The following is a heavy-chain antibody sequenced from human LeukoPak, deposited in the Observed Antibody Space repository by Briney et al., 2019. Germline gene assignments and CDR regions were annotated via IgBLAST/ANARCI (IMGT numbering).Heavy chain of an antibody. CDR2: ISYDGSNK. CDR1: GFTFSSYG. Sequence: QPGRSLRFSCAASGFTFSSYGMHWVRQAPGKGLEWVAVISYDGSNKYYADSVKGRFTISRDNSKDTLYLQMNSLRAEDTAVYYCAKGGITMVKGGAFDIWGQGTMVTVSS. V-gene: IGHV3-30*18. D-gene: IGHD3-10*01. CDR3: AKGGITMVKGGAFDI. J-gene: IGHJ3*02.